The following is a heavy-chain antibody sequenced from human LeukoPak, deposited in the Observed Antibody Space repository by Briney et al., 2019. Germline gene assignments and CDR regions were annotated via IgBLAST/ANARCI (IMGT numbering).Heavy chain of an antibody. CDR1: GGSISSYY. CDR2: IYTSGRT. CDR3: ARAGSQRYYYGSVSYGRSSFFDY. V-gene: IGHV4-4*07. D-gene: IGHD3-10*01. Sequence: SETLSLTCTVSGGSISSYYWSWIRQPAGKGLEWIGRIYTSGRTNYNPSLKSRVTMSVDTSKNQFSLKLSSVTAADTAVYYCARAGSQRYYYGSVSYGRSSFFDYWGQGTLVTVSS. J-gene: IGHJ4*02.